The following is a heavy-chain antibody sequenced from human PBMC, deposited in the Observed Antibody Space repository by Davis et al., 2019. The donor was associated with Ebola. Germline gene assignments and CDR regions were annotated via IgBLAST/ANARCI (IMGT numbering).Heavy chain of an antibody. J-gene: IGHJ4*02. Sequence: GESLKISCAASGFAFSSFWMTWVRQAPGKGLEWVANMKPDGTEEYYVDSVKGRFTISRDNAKNSLYLQMNSLRAEDTAVYYCTSRYSSTNDYWGQGTLVTVSS. CDR3: TSRYSSTNDY. CDR2: MKPDGTEE. CDR1: GFAFSSFW. V-gene: IGHV3-7*03. D-gene: IGHD6-13*01.